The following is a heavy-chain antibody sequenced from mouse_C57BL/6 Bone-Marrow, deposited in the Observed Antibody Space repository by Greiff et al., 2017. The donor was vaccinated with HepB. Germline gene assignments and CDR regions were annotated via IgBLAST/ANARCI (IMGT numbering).Heavy chain of an antibody. CDR2: IDPSDSYT. J-gene: IGHJ3*01. Sequence: VQLQQPGAELVRPGTSVKLSCKASGYTFTSYWMHWVKQRPGQGLEWIGVIDPSDSYTNYNQKFKGKATLTVDTSSSTAYMQLSSLTSEDSAVYYWARSGLYWGQGTLVTVSA. D-gene: IGHD3-1*01. V-gene: IGHV1-59*01. CDR1: GYTFTSYW. CDR3: ARSGLY.